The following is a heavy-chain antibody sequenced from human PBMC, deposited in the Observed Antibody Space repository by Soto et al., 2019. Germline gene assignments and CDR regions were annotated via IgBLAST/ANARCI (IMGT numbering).Heavy chain of an antibody. D-gene: IGHD3-16*01. Sequence: QVQLQESGPGLVKTSETLSLTCTVSGGSVSSGSYFWSWIRQPPGKGLEWLGYIYYTGNTNYNPSLKSRLTISVDSSKNQFSLKLSSVTAADTAVYYCAREKTGDLTFFDSWGQETLVTVSS. J-gene: IGHJ4*02. CDR2: IYYTGNT. V-gene: IGHV4-61*01. CDR1: GGSVSSGSYF. CDR3: AREKTGDLTFFDS.